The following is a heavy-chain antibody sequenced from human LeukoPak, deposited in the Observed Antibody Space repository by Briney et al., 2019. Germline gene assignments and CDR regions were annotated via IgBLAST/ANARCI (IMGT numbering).Heavy chain of an antibody. Sequence: HTGGSLRLSCAASGFTFSSYAMHWVRQAPGKGLEWVAVISYDGSNKYYADSVKGRFTISRDNSKNTLYLQMNSLRAEDTAVYYCARDQWLVVGYYGMDVWGQGTTVTVSS. D-gene: IGHD6-19*01. CDR1: GFTFSSYA. CDR2: ISYDGSNK. J-gene: IGHJ6*02. V-gene: IGHV3-30-3*01. CDR3: ARDQWLVVGYYGMDV.